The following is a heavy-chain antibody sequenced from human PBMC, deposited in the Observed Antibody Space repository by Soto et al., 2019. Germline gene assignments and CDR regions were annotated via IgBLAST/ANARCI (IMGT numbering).Heavy chain of an antibody. V-gene: IGHV1-58*01. J-gene: IGHJ5*02. Sequence: GASVKVSCKASGFTFTSSAVQWVRQARGQRLEWIGWIGVGSGNRHYAQKFQERVTITRDMSTSTAYMELSNLRSEDTAVYYCAASSLYCTTTCVPTGVFDPWGQGTLVTVSS. CDR2: IGVGSGNR. CDR3: AASSLYCTTTCVPTGVFDP. CDR1: GFTFTSSA. D-gene: IGHD2-8*01.